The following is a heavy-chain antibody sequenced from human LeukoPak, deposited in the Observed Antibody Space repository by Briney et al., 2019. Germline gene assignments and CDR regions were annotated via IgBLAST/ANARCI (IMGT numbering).Heavy chain of an antibody. Sequence: SVKVSXKASGGTFSSYAISWVRQAPGQGLEWMGGIIPIFGTANYAQKFQGRVMITADESTSTAYMELSSLRSEDTAVYYCARYGYSYGQDDLDYWGQGTLVTVSS. CDR3: ARYGYSYGQDDLDY. V-gene: IGHV1-69*01. CDR2: IIPIFGTA. CDR1: GGTFSSYA. D-gene: IGHD5-18*01. J-gene: IGHJ4*02.